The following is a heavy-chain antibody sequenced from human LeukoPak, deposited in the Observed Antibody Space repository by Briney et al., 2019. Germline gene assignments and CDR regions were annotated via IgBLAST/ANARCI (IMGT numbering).Heavy chain of an antibody. D-gene: IGHD3-22*01. V-gene: IGHV1-2*06. J-gene: IGHJ4*02. CDR2: INPYSGGT. CDR3: AREGGSYGSSDSSGYSLDY. Sequence: ASVKVSCKASGYTFTGYYMHWVRQAPGQGLEWMGRINPYSGGTNYAQKFQGRVTMTRDTSIGTAYMELSRLRSDDTAVYYCAREGGSYGSSDSSGYSLDYWGQGTLVTVSS. CDR1: GYTFTGYY.